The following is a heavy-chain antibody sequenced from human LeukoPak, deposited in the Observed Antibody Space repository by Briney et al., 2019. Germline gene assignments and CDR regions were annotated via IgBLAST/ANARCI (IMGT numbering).Heavy chain of an antibody. CDR2: IWYDGSNK. J-gene: IGHJ4*02. Sequence: GGSLRLSCAASGFTFSSYGMHWVRQAPGKGLEWVAVIWYDGSNKYYADSVKGRFTISRDNSKNTLYLQMNSLRAEDTAVYYCASERVAAAGVDYWGQGTLVTVSS. V-gene: IGHV3-33*01. CDR1: GFTFSSYG. D-gene: IGHD6-25*01. CDR3: ASERVAAAGVDY.